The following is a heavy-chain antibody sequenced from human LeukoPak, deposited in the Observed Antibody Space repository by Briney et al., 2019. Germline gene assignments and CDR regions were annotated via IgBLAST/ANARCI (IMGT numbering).Heavy chain of an antibody. Sequence: PSETLSLTCTVSGGSISSYYWSWIRQPSGKGLEWIGYIYYSGSTNYNPSLKSRVTMSVDTSKNQFSLKLSSVTAADTAVYYCARFPDIVVVPAAPNYYYYGMDVWGQGTTVTVSS. D-gene: IGHD2-2*01. CDR3: ARFPDIVVVPAAPNYYYYGMDV. CDR2: IYYSGST. CDR1: GGSISSYY. V-gene: IGHV4-59*01. J-gene: IGHJ6*02.